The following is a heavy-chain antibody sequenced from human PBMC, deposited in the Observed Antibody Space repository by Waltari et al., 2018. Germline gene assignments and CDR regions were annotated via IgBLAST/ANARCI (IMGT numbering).Heavy chain of an antibody. V-gene: IGHV4-34*01. CDR2: INHSGST. D-gene: IGHD1-26*01. J-gene: IGHJ4*02. CDR1: GGSFSGYY. CDR3: ATYAEGLGGRGF. Sequence: QVQLQQWGAGLLKPSETLSLTCAVYGGSFSGYYWSWIRQPPGKGLEWIGEINHSGSTNYNPSLKSRVTISVDMSKNQFSLKLNSVTAADTAVYYCATYAEGLGGRGFWGQGMLVTVSS.